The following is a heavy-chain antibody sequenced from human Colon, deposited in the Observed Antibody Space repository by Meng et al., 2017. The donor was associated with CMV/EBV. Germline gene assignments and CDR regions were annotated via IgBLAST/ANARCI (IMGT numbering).Heavy chain of an antibody. Sequence: GESLKISCAASGFTFSTYWMAWVRQAPGKGLEWVACINEHGSEKYYVDCVKGRFTVSRDNAKNSLHLQMDSLRGDDTAVYYCEGQRGSSPFGFWGQGTLVTVSS. J-gene: IGHJ4*02. D-gene: IGHD3-16*01. CDR2: INEHGSEK. V-gene: IGHV3-7*01. CDR3: EGQRGSSPFGF. CDR1: GFTFSTYW.